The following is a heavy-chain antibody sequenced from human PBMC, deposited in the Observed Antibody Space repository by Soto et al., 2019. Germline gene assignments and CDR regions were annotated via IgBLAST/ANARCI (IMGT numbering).Heavy chain of an antibody. V-gene: IGHV3-23*01. J-gene: IGHJ4*02. D-gene: IGHD1-26*01. CDR3: AKSGPTNYFDF. Sequence: EVQLLESGGGFVQPGGSLRLSCAASGFTFSTFAMNWVRQAPGKGLEWVSGITGGSGFTFYADSVKGRFTISRDDSENTLFLQMSSLRAEDTDKYYCAKSGPTNYFDFWGQGTLVTVSS. CDR2: ITGGSGFT. CDR1: GFTFSTFA.